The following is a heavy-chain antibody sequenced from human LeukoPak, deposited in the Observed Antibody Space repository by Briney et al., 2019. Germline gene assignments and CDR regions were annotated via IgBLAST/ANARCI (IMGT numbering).Heavy chain of an antibody. D-gene: IGHD3-22*01. CDR1: GGSISRVGYY. CDR3: TTGNYYDSSGYYYRDAFDI. V-gene: IGHV4-31*03. Sequence: SETLSLACTVAGGSISRVGYYWSWIRQHPGKGLEWIGYIYYSGSTYYNPSLKSRVTMSVDTSKNQFSLKLSSVTAADTAVYYCTTGNYYDSSGYYYRDAFDIWRQGTMVTVCS. J-gene: IGHJ3*02. CDR2: IYYSGST.